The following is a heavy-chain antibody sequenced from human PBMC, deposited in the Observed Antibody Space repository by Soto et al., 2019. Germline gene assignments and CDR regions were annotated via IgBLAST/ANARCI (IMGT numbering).Heavy chain of an antibody. J-gene: IGHJ4*02. V-gene: IGHV1-46*01. CDR1: GYTFTNYY. CDR2: INPSGGST. CDR3: ARAQYYYDSSLHFDY. D-gene: IGHD3-22*01. Sequence: ASVKVSCKASGYTFTNYYMHWVRQAPGQGLEWMGMINPSGGSTSYAQKFQGRVTMTRDTSTSTVYMELSSLRSEDTAVYYCARAQYYYDSSLHFDYWGQGTLVTVSS.